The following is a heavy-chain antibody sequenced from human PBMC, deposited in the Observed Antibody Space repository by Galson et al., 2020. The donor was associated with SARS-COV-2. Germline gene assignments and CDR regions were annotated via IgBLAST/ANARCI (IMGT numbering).Heavy chain of an antibody. V-gene: IGHV3-9*01. CDR2: ISWNSGSI. J-gene: IGHJ4*02. D-gene: IGHD4-17*01. Sequence: GGSLRLSCAASGFTFDDYAMHWVRQAPGKGLEWVPGISWNSGSIGYADSVKGRFTISRDNATNSLYLQMNSLRAEDTALYYCAKLGDYAGYWGQGTLVTVS. CDR3: AKLGDYAGY. CDR1: GFTFDDYA.